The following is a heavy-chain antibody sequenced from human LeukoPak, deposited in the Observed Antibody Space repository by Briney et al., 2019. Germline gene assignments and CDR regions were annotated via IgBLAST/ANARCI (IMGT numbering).Heavy chain of an antibody. CDR1: GGTFSSYA. D-gene: IGHD4-11*01. CDR2: IIPIFGTA. V-gene: IGHV1-69*05. J-gene: IGHJ4*02. CDR3: ARDLSDYMPD. Sequence: ASVKVSCKASGGTFSSYAISWVRQAPGQGLEWMGGIIPIFGTANYAQKFQGRVTMTRDTSTSTVYMELSSLRSEDTAVYYCARDLSDYMPDWGQGTLVTVSS.